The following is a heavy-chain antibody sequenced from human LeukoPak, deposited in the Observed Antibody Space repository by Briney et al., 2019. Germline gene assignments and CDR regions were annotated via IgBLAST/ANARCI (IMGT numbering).Heavy chain of an antibody. D-gene: IGHD3-3*01. J-gene: IGHJ4*02. CDR1: GGSISSYY. Sequence: SETLSLTCTVSGGSISSYYWSWIRQPAGKGLEWIGRIYTSGSTNYNPSLKSRVTMSVDTSKNQFSLRLSSVTAADTAVYYCARDESHWSGPPRPTHWGQGTLVTVSS. CDR3: ARDESHWSGPPRPTH. CDR2: IYTSGST. V-gene: IGHV4-4*07.